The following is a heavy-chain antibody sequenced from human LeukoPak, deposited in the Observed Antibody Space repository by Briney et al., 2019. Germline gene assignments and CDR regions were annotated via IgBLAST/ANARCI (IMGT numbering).Heavy chain of an antibody. J-gene: IGHJ4*02. CDR3: ARDGGDSSGYYYPTYFDY. V-gene: IGHV3-33*01. D-gene: IGHD3-22*01. CDR2: IWYDGSNK. Sequence: PGGSLRLSCAASGFTFSSYGMHWVPQAPGKGLEWVAIIWYDGSNKYYADSVKGRFTISRDNSRNTLYLQMNSLRAEDTAVYYCARDGGDSSGYYYPTYFDYWGQGTLVTVSS. CDR1: GFTFSSYG.